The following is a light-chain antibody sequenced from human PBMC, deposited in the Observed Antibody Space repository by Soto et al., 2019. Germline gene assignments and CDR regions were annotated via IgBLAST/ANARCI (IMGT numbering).Light chain of an antibody. Sequence: DNRGSQSTGTLSGWVRERVTITCRASQSISNWLAWYQQKPGKAPKLLIYDASSLESGVPSRFSGSRSGTEITLTISGLPPADFATYYCQQYNSFSRTFGQGTKVDIK. CDR1: QSISNW. V-gene: IGKV1-5*01. CDR3: QQYNSFSRT. CDR2: DAS. J-gene: IGKJ1*01.